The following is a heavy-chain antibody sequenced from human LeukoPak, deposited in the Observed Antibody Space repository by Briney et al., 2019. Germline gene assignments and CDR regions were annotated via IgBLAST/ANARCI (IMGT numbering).Heavy chain of an antibody. CDR3: AKVTGGDYA. CDR2: ISGGGGTT. V-gene: IGHV3-23*01. J-gene: IGHJ4*02. Sequence: GGSLRLSCAASGFTFTKYWMNWVRQAPGKGLEWISVISGGGGTTFYADSVKGRFTISRDNSKNTQYLQMNSLRAEDTAVYYCAKVTGGDYAWGQGTLVTVSS. CDR1: GFTFTKYW. D-gene: IGHD4-17*01.